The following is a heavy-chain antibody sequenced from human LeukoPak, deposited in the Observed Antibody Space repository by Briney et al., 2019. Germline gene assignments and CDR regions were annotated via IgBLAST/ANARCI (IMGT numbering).Heavy chain of an antibody. J-gene: IGHJ4*02. V-gene: IGHV4-59*08. Sequence: SETLSLTCTVSGGSISSYSWSWIRQPPGKGLEWIGYIYYGGSTNYNPSLKSRVTISVDTSKNQFSLKLSSVTAADTAVYYCARHISGKRIDYWGQGTLVTVSS. CDR1: GGSISSYS. CDR3: ARHISGKRIDY. CDR2: IYYGGST. D-gene: IGHD4-23*01.